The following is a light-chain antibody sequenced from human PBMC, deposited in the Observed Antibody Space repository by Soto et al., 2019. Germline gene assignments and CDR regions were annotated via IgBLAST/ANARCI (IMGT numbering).Light chain of an antibody. CDR2: GNT. V-gene: IGLV1-40*01. CDR1: SSNIGAGYD. J-gene: IGLJ2*01. Sequence: QSVLTQPPSVSGAPGQRVTISCTGSSSNIGAGYDVHWYQQFPGTTPKFLIYGNTNLPSGVPDRFSASKSGTSASLDITGLQAEDEAEYFCQSYDSSLTVVFGGGTKLTVL. CDR3: QSYDSSLTVV.